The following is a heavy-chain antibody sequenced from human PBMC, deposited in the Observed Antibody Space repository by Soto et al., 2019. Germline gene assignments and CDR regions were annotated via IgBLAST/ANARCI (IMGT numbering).Heavy chain of an antibody. CDR3: VGRMLRGVGDAFDV. D-gene: IGHD3-10*01. CDR2: IYPGDSDT. Sequence: EVQLVQSGAEVKKPGESLKISCKASGYSFTTYWIGWVRQMPGKGLEWMGMIYPGDSDTRYSPPFQGQITISADKSITNADRQWSSLKASDTAMYYCVGRMLRGVGDAFDVWGQGTMVTVSS. V-gene: IGHV5-51*03. J-gene: IGHJ3*01. CDR1: GYSFTTYW.